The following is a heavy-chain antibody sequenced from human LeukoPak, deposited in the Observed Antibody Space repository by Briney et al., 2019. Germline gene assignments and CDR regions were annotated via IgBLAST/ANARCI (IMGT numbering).Heavy chain of an antibody. CDR1: GFIFSNYW. CDR3: GRDNHRPFDR. J-gene: IGHJ4*02. Sequence: PGGSLRLSCAASGFIFSNYWMTWVRQAPGKGLEWVANIKDDGREKHYVDSVQGRFTISRDNAKNSVYLQMNSLRVEDTAVYYCGRDNHRPFDRWGQGSLVTVSS. CDR2: IKDDGREK. V-gene: IGHV3-7*01.